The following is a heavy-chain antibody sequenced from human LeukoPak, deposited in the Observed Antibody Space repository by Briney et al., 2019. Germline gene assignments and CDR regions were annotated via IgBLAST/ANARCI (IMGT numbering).Heavy chain of an antibody. Sequence: GGSLRLSCAASGFTFSSYSMNWVRQAPGKGLEWVGRIKSKTDGGKTDYAAPVQGRFSISRDDSENTLYLQMNGLNTEDTAVYYCSTVSPYYGSGTTSPDSWGQGTLVVVSS. V-gene: IGHV3-15*01. CDR3: STVSPYYGSGTTSPDS. J-gene: IGHJ4*02. CDR2: IKSKTDGGKT. CDR1: GFTFSSYS. D-gene: IGHD3-10*01.